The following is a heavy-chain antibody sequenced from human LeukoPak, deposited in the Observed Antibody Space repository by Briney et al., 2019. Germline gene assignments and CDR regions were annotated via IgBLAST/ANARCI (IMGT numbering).Heavy chain of an antibody. CDR3: ASSYVWGSYRYAGFDP. Sequence: SETLSLTCTVSGGSISSGGYYWSWIRQHPGKGLEWIGYIYYSGSTYYNPSLKSRVTISVDTSKNQFSLKLSSVTAADAAVYYCASSYVWGSYRYAGFDPWGQGTLVTVSS. CDR1: GGSISSGGYY. V-gene: IGHV4-31*03. CDR2: IYYSGST. D-gene: IGHD3-16*02. J-gene: IGHJ5*02.